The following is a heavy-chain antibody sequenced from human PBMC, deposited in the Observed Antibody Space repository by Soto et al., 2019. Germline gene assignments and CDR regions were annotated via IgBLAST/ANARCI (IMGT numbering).Heavy chain of an antibody. J-gene: IGHJ4*02. CDR2: ISSSSSYI. CDR1: GFTFSSYS. V-gene: IGHV3-21*01. Sequence: GGSLRLSCASSGFTFSSYSMNWVRQAPGKGLEWVSSISSSSSYIYYADSVKGRFTISRDNAKNSLYLQMNSLRAEDTAVYYCARAYSSRSNPHFDYWGQGTLVTVSS. D-gene: IGHD6-19*01. CDR3: ARAYSSRSNPHFDY.